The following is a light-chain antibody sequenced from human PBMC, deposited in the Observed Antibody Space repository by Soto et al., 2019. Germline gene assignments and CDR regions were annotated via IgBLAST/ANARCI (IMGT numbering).Light chain of an antibody. V-gene: IGKV1-5*01. CDR1: QSISNW. Sequence: DIQMTQSPSTLPASVGDRVTITCRASQSISNWLAWYQQKPGKAPKLLIYDASNLDSGVPSRFSGSGSGTEFSLTISNLQPDDCATYYCQQYENYWTFGQGTRVEIK. CDR2: DAS. CDR3: QQYENYWT. J-gene: IGKJ1*01.